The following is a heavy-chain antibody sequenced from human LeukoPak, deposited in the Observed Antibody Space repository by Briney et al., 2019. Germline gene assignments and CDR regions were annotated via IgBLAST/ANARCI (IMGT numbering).Heavy chain of an antibody. D-gene: IGHD2-2*01. CDR1: GFTFNNYW. CDR3: ARLFRVVVPAANTHFDY. J-gene: IGHJ4*02. V-gene: IGHV3-74*01. CDR2: VNSDGSST. Sequence: PGGSLRLSCAASGFTFNNYWMHWVRQAPGKGLVWVSRVNSDGSSTSYADSVKGRFTISRDNSKNTLYLQMNSLRAEDTAVYYCARLFRVVVPAANTHFDYWGQGTLVTVSS.